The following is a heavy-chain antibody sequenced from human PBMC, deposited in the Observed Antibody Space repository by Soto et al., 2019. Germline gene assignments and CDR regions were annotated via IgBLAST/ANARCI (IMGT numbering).Heavy chain of an antibody. J-gene: IGHJ6*02. V-gene: IGHV1-69*12. CDR1: EGTFSSYA. Sequence: QVQLVQSGAEVKMPGSSVKVSCKASEGTFSSYAISWVRQAPGQGLEWMGGIIPIFGTANYAQKFQGRVTITADESTSTAYMELSSLRSEDTAVYYCARPQWSTYYYYYGMDVWGQGTTVTVSS. CDR2: IIPIFGTA. D-gene: IGHD2-15*01. CDR3: ARPQWSTYYYYYGMDV.